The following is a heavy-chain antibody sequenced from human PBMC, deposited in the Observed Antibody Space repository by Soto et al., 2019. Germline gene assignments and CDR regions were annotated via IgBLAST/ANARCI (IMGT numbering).Heavy chain of an antibody. J-gene: IGHJ4*02. D-gene: IGHD3-10*01. CDR2: ISGSGGST. CDR3: AKGDRYGSGSYPGY. V-gene: IGHV3-23*01. Sequence: GGSLRLSCAASGFTFSSYAMSWVRQAPGKGLEWVSAISGSGGSTYYADSVKGRFTISRDNSKNTLYLQMNSLRAEDTAVYYCAKGDRYGSGSYPGYWGQGTLVTVSS. CDR1: GFTFSSYA.